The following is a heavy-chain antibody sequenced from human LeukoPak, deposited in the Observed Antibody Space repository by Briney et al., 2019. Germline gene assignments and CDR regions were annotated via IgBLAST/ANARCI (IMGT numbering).Heavy chain of an antibody. CDR3: ARVADYGSGSHLFDY. V-gene: IGHV1-18*01. CDR1: GYTFLNYD. D-gene: IGHD3-10*01. Sequence: ASVKVSCKASGYTFLNYDFTWVRQAPGQGLEWMGWISAHNYNTKYAQRFQGRVTMTADTSTTTAYMEPRSLRSDDTAVYYCARVADYGSGSHLFDYWGQGTLVAVSS. CDR2: ISAHNYNT. J-gene: IGHJ4*02.